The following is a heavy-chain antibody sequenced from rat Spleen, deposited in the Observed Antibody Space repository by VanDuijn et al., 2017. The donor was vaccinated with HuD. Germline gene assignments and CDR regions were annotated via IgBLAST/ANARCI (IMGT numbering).Heavy chain of an antibody. CDR2: IIYDGTTS. CDR3: TNNWEAYY. V-gene: IGHV5-17*01. J-gene: IGHJ2*01. D-gene: IGHD5-1*01. CDR1: GFTFSYYA. Sequence: EVQLVESGGGLVQPGRSLKLSCAASGFTFSYYAMAWVRQAPNKGLEWVGTIIYDGTTSYYRDSVKGRFTISRDNAESTLYLQMASLRSEDTATYYCTNNWEAYYWGQGVMVTVSS.